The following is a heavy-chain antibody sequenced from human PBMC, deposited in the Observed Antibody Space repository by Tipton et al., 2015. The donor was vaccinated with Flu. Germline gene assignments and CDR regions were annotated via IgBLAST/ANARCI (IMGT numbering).Heavy chain of an antibody. V-gene: IGHV4-38-2*02. Sequence: TLSLTCAVSGYSISSGYYWGWIRQPPGKGLEWIGSIYHSGSTYYNPSLKSRVTISVDTSKNQFSLKLSSVTAADTAVYYCARDITIFGVVIPLVAFDIWGQGTMVTVSS. CDR1: GYSISSGYY. CDR3: ARDITIFGVVIPLVAFDI. CDR2: IYHSGST. D-gene: IGHD3-3*01. J-gene: IGHJ3*02.